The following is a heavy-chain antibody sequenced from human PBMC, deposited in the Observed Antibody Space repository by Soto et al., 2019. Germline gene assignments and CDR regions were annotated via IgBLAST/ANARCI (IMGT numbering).Heavy chain of an antibody. CDR1: GYNFTDNR. CDR2: IRPGSGNA. J-gene: IGHJ4*02. V-gene: IGHV1-3*01. D-gene: IGHD2-21*01. CDR3: ARGGIPIFEY. Sequence: ASVKVSCKASGYNFTDNRIHWLRQAPGQRLEWMGWIRPGSGNAQYSENFLGRVTITRDTSATTAHMELSSLSSDDTAVYYCARGGIPIFEYWGQGTPVTVSS.